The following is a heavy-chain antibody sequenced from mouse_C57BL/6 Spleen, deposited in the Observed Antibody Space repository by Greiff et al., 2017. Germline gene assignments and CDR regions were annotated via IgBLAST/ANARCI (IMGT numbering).Heavy chain of an antibody. CDR3: VRHDRNWCFDY. CDR2: IRSKSNNYAT. D-gene: IGHD4-1*01. Sequence: EVQGVESGGGLVQPKGSLKLSCAASGFSFNTYAMNWVRQAPGKGLEWVARIRSKSNNYATYYADSVKDRFTISRDDSESMLYLQMNNLKTEDTAMYYCVRHDRNWCFDYWGQGTTLTVSS. J-gene: IGHJ2*01. V-gene: IGHV10-1*01. CDR1: GFSFNTYA.